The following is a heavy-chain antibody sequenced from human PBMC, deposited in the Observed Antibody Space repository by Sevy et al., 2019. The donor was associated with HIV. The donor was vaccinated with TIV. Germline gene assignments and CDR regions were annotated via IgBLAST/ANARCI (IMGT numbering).Heavy chain of an antibody. V-gene: IGHV1-69*13. CDR3: ARGGGNGWYYFDY. CDR1: GGTFSSYG. Sequence: ASVKVPCKASGGTFSSYGISWVRQAPGQGLEWMGGIIPILGTVNYAQKFQGRVTITADESTKTAYMGLSSLRSEDTAVYYCARGGGNGWYYFDYWGQETLVTVSS. J-gene: IGHJ4*02. CDR2: IIPILGTV. D-gene: IGHD6-19*01.